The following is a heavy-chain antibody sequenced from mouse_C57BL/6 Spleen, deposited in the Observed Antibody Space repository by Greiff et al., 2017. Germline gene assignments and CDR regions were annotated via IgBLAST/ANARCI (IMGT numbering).Heavy chain of an antibody. D-gene: IGHD1-1*01. J-gene: IGHJ1*03. CDR2: IDPETGGS. V-gene: IGHV1-15*01. CDR3: TRNYGSYFDV. CDR1: GYTFTDYE. Sequence: VQGVESGAELVRPGASVTLSCKASGYTFTDYEMHWVKQTPVHGLEWIGAIDPETGGSAYNQKFKGKAILTASKSSSTAYMELRSLTSEDSAVYYCTRNYGSYFDVWGTGTTVTVSS.